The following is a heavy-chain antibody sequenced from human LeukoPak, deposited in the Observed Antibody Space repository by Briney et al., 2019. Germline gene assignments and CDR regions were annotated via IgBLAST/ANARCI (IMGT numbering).Heavy chain of an antibody. J-gene: IGHJ4*02. CDR1: GFTFSSYG. V-gene: IGHV3-23*01. CDR2: ISGSGGST. D-gene: IGHD6-13*01. CDR3: AKKSQLGNYFDY. Sequence: GGSLRLSCAASGFTFSSYGVSWVRQAPGKGLEWVSAISGSGGSTYYADSVKGRFTISRDNSKNTLYLQMNSLRAEDTAVYYCAKKSQLGNYFDYWGQGTLVTVSS.